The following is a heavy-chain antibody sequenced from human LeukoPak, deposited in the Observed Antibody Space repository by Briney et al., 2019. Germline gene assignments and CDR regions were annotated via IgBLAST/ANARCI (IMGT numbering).Heavy chain of an antibody. D-gene: IGHD4-17*01. CDR1: GFTFNSYE. J-gene: IGHJ4*02. CDR3: ARNNPDYGELAGFDY. Sequence: GGSLRLSCAASGFTFNSYEMIWVRQAPGKGLEWVSYISSSGSTIYYADSVKGRFTISRDNAKNSLYLQMNSLRAEDTAVYYCARNNPDYGELAGFDYWGQGTLVTVSS. CDR2: ISSSGSTI. V-gene: IGHV3-48*03.